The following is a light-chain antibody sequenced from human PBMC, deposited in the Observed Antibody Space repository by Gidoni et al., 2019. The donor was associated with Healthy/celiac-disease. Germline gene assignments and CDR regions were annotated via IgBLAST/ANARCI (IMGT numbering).Light chain of an antibody. J-gene: IGLJ2*01. Sequence: YELTQPPSVSVSPGQTASITCAGDKLGDKYACWYQQKPGQSPVLVIYHDSKRPSGIPERFSGSNSGNTATLTISGTQAMDEADYYCQAWDSSTAVVFGGGTKLTVL. CDR1: KLGDKY. V-gene: IGLV3-1*01. CDR3: QAWDSSTAVV. CDR2: HDS.